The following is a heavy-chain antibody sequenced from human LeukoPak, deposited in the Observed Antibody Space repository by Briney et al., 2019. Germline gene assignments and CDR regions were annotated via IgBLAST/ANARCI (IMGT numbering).Heavy chain of an antibody. D-gene: IGHD7-27*01. CDR2: MNPNSGSV. CDR1: GYSFTNYD. Sequence: ASVKVSCKASGYSFTNYDINWVRQATGHGLEWMGWMNPNSGSVGYAQKFQGRVTMTRNASISVAYMELSSLTSEDAAVYYCTRGASDHWGENYLDYWGQGSLVTVSS. J-gene: IGHJ4*02. V-gene: IGHV1-8*01. CDR3: TRGASDHWGENYLDY.